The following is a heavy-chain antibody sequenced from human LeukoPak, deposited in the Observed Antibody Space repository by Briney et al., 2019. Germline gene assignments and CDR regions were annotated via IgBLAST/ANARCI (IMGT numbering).Heavy chain of an antibody. D-gene: IGHD2-2*01. J-gene: IGHJ6*02. CDR2: IYYSGST. V-gene: IGHV4-39*07. CDR3: ARARPSDQYQPLRRGPLHYYGMDV. CDR1: GGSISSSSYY. Sequence: SETLSLTCTVSGGSISSSSYYWGWIRQPPGKGLEWIGSIYYSGSTYYNPSLKSRVTISVDTSKNQFSLKLSSVTAADTAVYYCARARPSDQYQPLRRGPLHYYGMDVWGQGTTVAVSS.